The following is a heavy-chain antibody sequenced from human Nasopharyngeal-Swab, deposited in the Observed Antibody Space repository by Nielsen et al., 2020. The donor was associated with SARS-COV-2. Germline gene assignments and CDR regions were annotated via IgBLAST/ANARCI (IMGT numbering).Heavy chain of an antibody. Sequence: ASVKVSCKASGYTFTSYAMNWVRQAPGQGLEWMGWINTNTGNPTYAQGFTGRFVFSLDTPVSTAYLQISSLKAEDTAVYYCARDRFSYYYDSSGHFDAFDIWGQGTMVTVSS. D-gene: IGHD3-22*01. CDR3: ARDRFSYYYDSSGHFDAFDI. V-gene: IGHV7-4-1*02. CDR1: GYTFTSYA. CDR2: INTNTGNP. J-gene: IGHJ3*02.